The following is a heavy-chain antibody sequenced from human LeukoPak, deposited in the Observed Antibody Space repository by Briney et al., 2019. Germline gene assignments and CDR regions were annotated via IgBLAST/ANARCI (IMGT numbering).Heavy chain of an antibody. Sequence: SETLSLTCTVSGGSIISSSYYWGWIRQPPGKGLEWFGSIYHSGSTYYSPSLKNRVTISVNTSKNQFSLKLSSETCTDAAVYYCAIRYSSDSSPYFDYWGQGTLVTVSS. J-gene: IGHJ4*02. CDR2: IYHSGST. D-gene: IGHD6-19*01. V-gene: IGHV4-39*01. CDR1: GGSIISSSYY. CDR3: AIRYSSDSSPYFDY.